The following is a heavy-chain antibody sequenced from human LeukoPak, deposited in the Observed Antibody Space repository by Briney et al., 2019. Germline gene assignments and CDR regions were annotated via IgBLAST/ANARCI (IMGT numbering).Heavy chain of an antibody. CDR3: AGLQGHSYYYMDV. CDR2: IDHGGIT. Sequence: SETLSLTCAVYGGSFSSYYWSWIRQPPGRRLEWIGDIDHGGITNCNPSLKSRVTISVDTSKNQFSLTLRSVTAADTAVYYCAGLQGHSYYYMDVWGRGTTVTVSS. CDR1: GGSFSSYY. J-gene: IGHJ6*03. V-gene: IGHV4-34*01.